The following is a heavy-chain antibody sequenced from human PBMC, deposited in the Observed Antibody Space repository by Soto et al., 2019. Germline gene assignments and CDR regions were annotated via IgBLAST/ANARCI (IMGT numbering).Heavy chain of an antibody. CDR2: IIPIFGTA. CDR3: ARDGSIAASCEPQGYYYYCGMYD. Sequence: SVKVSCKASGGTFSSYAISWVRQAPGQGLEWMGGIIPIFGTANYAQKFQGRVTMTRDTSTSAVYMELSSLRSEDTAVYYCARDGSIAASCEPQGYYYYCGMYDCGPGSTSTVYS. J-gene: IGHJ6*02. V-gene: IGHV1-69*05. CDR1: GGTFSSYA. D-gene: IGHD6-13*01.